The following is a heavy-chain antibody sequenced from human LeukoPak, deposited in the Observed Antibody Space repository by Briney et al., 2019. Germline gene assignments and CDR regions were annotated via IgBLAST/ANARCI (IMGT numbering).Heavy chain of an antibody. V-gene: IGHV1-69*13. CDR1: GGTFRNYG. J-gene: IGHJ6*03. D-gene: IGHD2-15*01. Sequence: ASVKVSRKPSGGTFRNYGFTWVRQAPGQGLEWMGGIIPIFGTGKYAQKLQGRVTIIADEFTSTAYMELSSLRSEDTAVYYCASRYCSGGSCFSRDYYYYYMDVWGKGTTVTVSS. CDR2: IIPIFGTG. CDR3: ASRYCSGGSCFSRDYYYYYMDV.